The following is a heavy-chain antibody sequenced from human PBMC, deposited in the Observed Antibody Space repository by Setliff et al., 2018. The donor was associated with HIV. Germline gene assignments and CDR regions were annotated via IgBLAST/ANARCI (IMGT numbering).Heavy chain of an antibody. J-gene: IGHJ4*02. D-gene: IGHD6-13*01. Sequence: ASVKVSCKASGYTFTGYYMHWVRQAPGQGLEWMGWINPNSDGTNYAQKFQGWITMTRDTSISTAYMELSSLRSEDTAVYYCARDHSSSWPYFDYWGQGTLVTVSS. CDR1: GYTFTGYY. CDR2: INPNSDGT. CDR3: ARDHSSSWPYFDY. V-gene: IGHV1-2*04.